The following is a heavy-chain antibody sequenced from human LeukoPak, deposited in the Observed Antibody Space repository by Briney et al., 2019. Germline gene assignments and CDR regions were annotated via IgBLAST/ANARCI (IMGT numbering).Heavy chain of an antibody. CDR2: IKTEGSEK. CDR3: APYSSLHRREFQF. D-gene: IGHD3-22*01. Sequence: GGSLRLSCEGSGFTFSNYWMGCVRQAPGEGLQWVANIKTEGSEKYYVDSVKGRFTISRDNAKNSLYMQMNRLRAEDTAVYSCAPYSSLHRREFQFWGQGTLLTVSS. V-gene: IGHV3-7*01. CDR1: GFTFSNYW. J-gene: IGHJ1*01.